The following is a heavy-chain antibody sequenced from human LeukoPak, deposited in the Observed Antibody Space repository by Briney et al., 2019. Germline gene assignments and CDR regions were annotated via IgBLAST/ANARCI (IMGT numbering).Heavy chain of an antibody. J-gene: IGHJ5*02. D-gene: IGHD4-23*01. V-gene: IGHV1-2*02. CDR2: INPNSGGT. CDR3: ARDHDYGGNSEP. CDR1: GYTFTGYY. Sequence: ASVKVSCKASGYTFTGYYMHWVRQAPGQGLEWMGWINPNSGGTNYAQKFQGRVTMTRVTSISTAYMELSRLRSDDTAVYYCARDHDYGGNSEPWGQGTLVTVSS.